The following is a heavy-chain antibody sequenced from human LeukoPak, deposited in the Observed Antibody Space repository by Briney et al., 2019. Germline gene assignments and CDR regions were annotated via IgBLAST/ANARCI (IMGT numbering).Heavy chain of an antibody. V-gene: IGHV4-59*01. CDR1: GGSISGYY. CDR2: ICYSGST. Sequence: PSETLSLTCTVSGGSISGYYWSWIRQPPGKGLEWIGYICYSGSTNYNPSLKSRVTISVDTSKNQFSLKLSSVTAADTAVYYCARVDGELWFGELLAFDIWGQGTMVTVSS. D-gene: IGHD3-10*01. J-gene: IGHJ3*02. CDR3: ARVDGELWFGELLAFDI.